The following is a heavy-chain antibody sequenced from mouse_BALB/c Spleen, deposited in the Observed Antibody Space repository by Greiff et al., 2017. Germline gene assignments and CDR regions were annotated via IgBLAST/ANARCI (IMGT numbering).Heavy chain of an antibody. Sequence: VQLKESGPGLVKPSQSLSLTCTVTGYSITSDYAWNWIRQFPGNKLEWMGYISYSGSTSYNPSLKSRISITRDTSKNQFFLQLNSVTTEDTATYYCASSIYYDYYFDYWGQGTTLTVSS. CDR1: GYSITSDYA. CDR3: ASSIYYDYYFDY. J-gene: IGHJ2*01. CDR2: ISYSGST. V-gene: IGHV3-2*02. D-gene: IGHD2-4*01.